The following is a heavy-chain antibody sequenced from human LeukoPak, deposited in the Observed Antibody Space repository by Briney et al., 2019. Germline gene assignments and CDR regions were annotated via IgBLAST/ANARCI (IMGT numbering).Heavy chain of an antibody. Sequence: SVKVSCKASGYTFTSYGISWVRQAPGQGLEWMGRIIPIFGTANYAQKFQGRVTITADKSTSTAYMELSSLRSEDTAVYYCARVGVGESSDYYYYYYMDVWGKGTTVTVSS. CDR3: ARVGVGESSDYYYYYYMDV. D-gene: IGHD3-10*01. CDR1: GYTFTSYG. J-gene: IGHJ6*03. V-gene: IGHV1-69*06. CDR2: IIPIFGTA.